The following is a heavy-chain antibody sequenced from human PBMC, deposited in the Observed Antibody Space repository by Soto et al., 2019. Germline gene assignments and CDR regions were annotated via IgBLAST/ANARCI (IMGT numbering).Heavy chain of an antibody. CDR3: ARWVYIYGHGAFDI. CDR2: IYYSGGT. V-gene: IGHV4-59*08. J-gene: IGHJ3*02. CDR1: GGSLSGYY. D-gene: IGHD6-13*01. Sequence: SETLSLTCNVSGGSLSGYYWSWLRQPPGKGLEWIGHIYYSGGTTYNPSLNSRVTVSLDTSKNQFSLKLNSVTAADTAVYYCARWVYIYGHGAFDIWGQGTMVTVSS.